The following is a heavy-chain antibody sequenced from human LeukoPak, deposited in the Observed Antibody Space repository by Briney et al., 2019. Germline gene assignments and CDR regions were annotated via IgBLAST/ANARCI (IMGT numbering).Heavy chain of an antibody. CDR1: GGSISSYY. V-gene: IGHV4-34*01. CDR3: ARGVVSSRYYGTDV. J-gene: IGHJ6*02. CDR2: INHSGST. D-gene: IGHD6-13*01. Sequence: PSETLSLTCTVSGGSISSYYWSWIRQPPGKGLEWIGEINHSGSTNYNPSLKSRVTISVDTSKNQFSLKLSSVTAADTAVYYCARGVVSSRYYGTDVWGQGTTVTVSS.